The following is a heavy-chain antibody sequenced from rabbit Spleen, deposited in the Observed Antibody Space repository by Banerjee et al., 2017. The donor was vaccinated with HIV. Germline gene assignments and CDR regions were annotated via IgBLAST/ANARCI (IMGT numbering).Heavy chain of an antibody. CDR1: GIDFSSYYW. D-gene: IGHD8-1*01. Sequence: QSLEESGGDLVKPGASLTLTCTASGIDFSSYYWICWVRQAPGKGLEWIGCIYTYYGSTWYASWLNGRFTISKTSSTTVTLQMTSLTAADTATYFCAKDAGISGNLWGPGTLVTVS. CDR2: IYTYYGST. J-gene: IGHJ4*01. V-gene: IGHV1S40*01. CDR3: AKDAGISGNL.